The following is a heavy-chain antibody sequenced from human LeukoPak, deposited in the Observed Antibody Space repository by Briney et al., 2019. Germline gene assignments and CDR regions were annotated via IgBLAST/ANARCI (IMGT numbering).Heavy chain of an antibody. V-gene: IGHV4-4*07. Sequence: SETLSLTCTVSGGSISSYYWSWIRQPAGKGLEWIRRIYTSGSTNYNPSLKSRVTMSVDTSKNQFSLKLSSVTAADTAVYYCARTYYDFFPGLFDPWGQGTLVTVSS. CDR2: IYTSGST. D-gene: IGHD3-3*01. CDR1: GGSISSYY. J-gene: IGHJ5*02. CDR3: ARTYYDFFPGLFDP.